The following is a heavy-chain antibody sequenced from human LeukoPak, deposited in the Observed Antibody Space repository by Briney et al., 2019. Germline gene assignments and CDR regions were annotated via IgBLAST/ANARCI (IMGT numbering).Heavy chain of an antibody. CDR1: GYTFTGYY. Sequence: GASVKVSCKASGYTFTGYYMHWVRQAPGQGLEWMGWINPNSGGTNYAQKFQGRVTMTRDTSISTAYMELSRLRSDDTAVYYCARDTAYCGGDCYAFDPWGQGTLVTVSS. V-gene: IGHV1-2*02. CDR2: INPNSGGT. D-gene: IGHD2-21*02. CDR3: ARDTAYCGGDCYAFDP. J-gene: IGHJ5*02.